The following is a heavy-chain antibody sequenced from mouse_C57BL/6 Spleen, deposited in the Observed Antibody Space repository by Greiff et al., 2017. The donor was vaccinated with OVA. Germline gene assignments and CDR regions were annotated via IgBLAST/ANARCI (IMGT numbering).Heavy chain of an antibody. CDR2: ISSGGDYI. CDR1: GFTFSSYA. Sequence: EVQVVESGEGLVKPGGSLKLSCAASGFTFSSYAMSWVRQTPEKRLEWVAYISSGGDYIYYADTVKGRFTISRDNARNTLYLQMSSLKSEDTAMYYCTRGVTTVVPFDYWGQGTTLTVSS. J-gene: IGHJ2*01. D-gene: IGHD1-1*01. CDR3: TRGVTTVVPFDY. V-gene: IGHV5-9-1*02.